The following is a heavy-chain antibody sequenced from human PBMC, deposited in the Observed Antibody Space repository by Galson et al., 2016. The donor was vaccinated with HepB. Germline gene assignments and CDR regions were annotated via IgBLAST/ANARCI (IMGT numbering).Heavy chain of an antibody. CDR1: GFTFGSYT. D-gene: IGHD3-22*01. CDR3: VNTPGYYDGYLDH. CDR2: ISGSGGST. J-gene: IGHJ4*02. V-gene: IGHV3-23*01. Sequence: SLRLSCAASGFTFGSYTMNRVRQAPGKGLEWVSAISGSGGSTYYADSVEGRFTISRDNSKNTLYLQMNSLRAEDTALYYCVNTPGYYDGYLDHWGQGTLVTVSS.